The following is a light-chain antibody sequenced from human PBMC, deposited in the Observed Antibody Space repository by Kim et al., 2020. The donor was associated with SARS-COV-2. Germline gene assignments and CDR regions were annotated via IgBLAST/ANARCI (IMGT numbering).Light chain of an antibody. CDR3: SAWDDSLNARV. V-gene: IGLV1-44*01. Sequence: QSVLTQPPSASGTPGQTVTISCSGSSSNIGRNNVNWYQHLPGAAPKLLIYSLNQRPSGVPHRFSGSQSGTSASLAISGLQSEDEADYYCSAWDDSLNARVFGGGTKVTVL. CDR1: SSNIGRNN. CDR2: SLN. J-gene: IGLJ3*02.